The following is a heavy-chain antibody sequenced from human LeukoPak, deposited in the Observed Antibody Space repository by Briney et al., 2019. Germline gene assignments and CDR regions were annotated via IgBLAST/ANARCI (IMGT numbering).Heavy chain of an antibody. CDR2: ISISSSYI. J-gene: IGHJ6*03. CDR1: GFTFSSYS. D-gene: IGHD1-26*01. V-gene: IGHV3-21*01. Sequence: PGGSLRLSCAASGFTFSSYSMNWVSQAPGKGLEWVSSISISSSYIYYADSVKDRFTMSRDNAKNSLYLQVNSLRAEDTAVYYCARDPYSGSYYAYYYYYMDVWGKGTTVTVSS. CDR3: ARDPYSGSYYAYYYYYMDV.